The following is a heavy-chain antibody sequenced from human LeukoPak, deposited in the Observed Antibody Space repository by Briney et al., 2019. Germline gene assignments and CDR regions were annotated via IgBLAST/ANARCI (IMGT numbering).Heavy chain of an antibody. CDR1: GFTFSSYG. J-gene: IGHJ6*03. CDR2: ISYDGSNK. CDR3: AKGPSDDWLLYPTYYYYYMDV. Sequence: GRSLRLSCAASGFTFSSYGMHWVRQAPGKGLEWVAVISYDGSNKYYADSVKGRFTISRDNSKNTLYLQMNSLRAEDTAVYYCAKGPSDDWLLYPTYYYYYMDVWGKGTTVTVSS. V-gene: IGHV3-30*18. D-gene: IGHD3/OR15-3a*01.